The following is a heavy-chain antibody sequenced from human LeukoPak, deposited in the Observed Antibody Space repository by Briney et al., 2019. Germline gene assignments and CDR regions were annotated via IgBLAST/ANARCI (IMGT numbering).Heavy chain of an antibody. Sequence: GASVKVSCKASGYTFTSYGISWVRQAPGQGLEWMGWISACNGNTNYAQKLQGRVTMTTDTSTSTAYMELRSLRSDDTAVYYCARGRVTLAAAGTRNWFDPWGQGTLVTVSS. CDR1: GYTFTSYG. CDR2: ISACNGNT. D-gene: IGHD6-13*01. CDR3: ARGRVTLAAAGTRNWFDP. J-gene: IGHJ5*02. V-gene: IGHV1-18*04.